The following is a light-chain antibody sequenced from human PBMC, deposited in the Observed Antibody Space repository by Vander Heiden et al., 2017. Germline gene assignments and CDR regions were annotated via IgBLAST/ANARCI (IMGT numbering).Light chain of an antibody. V-gene: IGKV3-15*01. J-gene: IGKJ2*01. CDR3: QQYNNWLD. CDR2: GAS. CDR1: QSVSSN. Sequence: EIVMTQSPATLSVSPGERATLSCRASQSVSSNLAWYQQKPGQAPRLLIYGASTRATGIPARFSGSGSGTEFTLTISSLQSEDFAVYYRQQYNNWLDFGQGTKLEIK.